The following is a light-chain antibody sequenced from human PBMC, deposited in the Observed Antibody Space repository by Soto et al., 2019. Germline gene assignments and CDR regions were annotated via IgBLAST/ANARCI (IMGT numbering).Light chain of an antibody. CDR2: AAS. J-gene: IGKJ4*01. CDR1: QTIPRNS. V-gene: IGKV3-20*01. Sequence: EVVLPQSPGTLSLSPGERATLSCRASQTIPRNSLAWYRQKPGQAPSLLVFAASSRATGVPGRFSGSGSATEFTLTMSRLEPEDFAVYYCQQYGISPPTVGGGTKVDIK. CDR3: QQYGISPPT.